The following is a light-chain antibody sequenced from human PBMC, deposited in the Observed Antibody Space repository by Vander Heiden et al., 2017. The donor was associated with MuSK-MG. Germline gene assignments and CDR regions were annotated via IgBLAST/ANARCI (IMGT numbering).Light chain of an antibody. CDR3: QSYDSSLSGPV. V-gene: IGLV1-40*01. CDR1: SSNIGAGYD. J-gene: IGLJ2*01. CDR2: GNT. Sequence: QSVLTQPPSVSAAPGQRVTISCTGTSSNIGAGYDVHWYQQFPGAAPKRLIYGNTNRPSGVSDRVSGSKSGASASLAITGLQAEDEADYYCQSYDSSLSGPVFGGGTKLTVL.